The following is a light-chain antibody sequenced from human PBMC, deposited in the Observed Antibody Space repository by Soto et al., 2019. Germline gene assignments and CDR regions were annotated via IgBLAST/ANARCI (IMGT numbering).Light chain of an antibody. Sequence: EIVLTQSPGTLYLSPGERATLSCRASQSVSSSYLAEYQQKPGQAPRLLIYGASSRTTGIPDRFSGSGSGTDFTLTISTLEPEDFAVYYCQQYGSSPLTFGPGTKVDIK. CDR1: QSVSSSY. V-gene: IGKV3-20*01. CDR3: QQYGSSPLT. CDR2: GAS. J-gene: IGKJ3*01.